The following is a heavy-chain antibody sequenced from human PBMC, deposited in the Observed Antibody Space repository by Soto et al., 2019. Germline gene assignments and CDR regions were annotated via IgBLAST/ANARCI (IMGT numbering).Heavy chain of an antibody. D-gene: IGHD3-10*01. Sequence: QAQLVQSGAEVKKPGASANISCKASGYTFTRYNIHWVRQAAGQGLAWMGIIDTRGGSADYTQRFQGRVTMTRDTSTGTVYMELSSLGSEDTAVYYCARDLPRDLVRGSFDIWGQGTMVTVSS. CDR3: ARDLPRDLVRGSFDI. J-gene: IGHJ3*02. CDR2: IDTRGGSA. V-gene: IGHV1-46*01. CDR1: GYTFTRYN.